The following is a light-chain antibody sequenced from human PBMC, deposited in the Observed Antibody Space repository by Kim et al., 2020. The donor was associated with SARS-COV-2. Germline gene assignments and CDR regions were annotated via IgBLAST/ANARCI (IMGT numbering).Light chain of an antibody. J-gene: IGLJ1*01. CDR3: AAWDDSLNGYV. CDR1: GSTIGSNT. V-gene: IGLV1-44*01. Sequence: GQRVTISCSGSGSTIGSNTVNWYQHLPGTAPKLLIYSNNQRPSGVPDRFSGSKSGTSASLAISGLQSEDEADYYCAAWDDSLNGYVFGTGTKVTVL. CDR2: SNN.